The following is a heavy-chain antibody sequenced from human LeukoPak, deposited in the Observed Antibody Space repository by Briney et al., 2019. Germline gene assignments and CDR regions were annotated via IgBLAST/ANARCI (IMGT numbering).Heavy chain of an antibody. Sequence: GGSLRLSCSASGFTFSSYAMHWVRQAPGKGLEYVSAISSNGGSTYYADSVKGRFTISRDNSKNTLYLQMNSLRAEDTAVYYCARDKVYYYDSSGYSYYWYFDLWGRGTLVTVSS. V-gene: IGHV3-64*04. D-gene: IGHD3-22*01. CDR2: ISSNGGST. CDR3: ARDKVYYYDSSGYSYYWYFDL. J-gene: IGHJ2*01. CDR1: GFTFSSYA.